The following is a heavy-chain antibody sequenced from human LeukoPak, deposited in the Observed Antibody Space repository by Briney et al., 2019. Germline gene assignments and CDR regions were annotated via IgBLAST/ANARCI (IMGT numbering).Heavy chain of an antibody. Sequence: GGSLRLSCAASGFTFSSYGMHWVRQAPGKGLEWVAFIRYDGSNKYYADSVKGRFTISRDNSKNTLYLQMNSLRAEDTAVYYCAKDLVGAAAGNPFDYWGQGTLVTVSS. D-gene: IGHD6-13*01. CDR1: GFTFSSYG. V-gene: IGHV3-30*02. CDR2: IRYDGSNK. CDR3: AKDLVGAAAGNPFDY. J-gene: IGHJ4*02.